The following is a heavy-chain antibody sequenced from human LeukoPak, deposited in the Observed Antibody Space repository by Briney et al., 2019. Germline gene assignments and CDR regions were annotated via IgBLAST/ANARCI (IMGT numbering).Heavy chain of an antibody. CDR1: GGSISSYY. V-gene: IGHV4-4*07. J-gene: IGHJ4*02. Sequence: SETLSLTCTVSGGSISSYYWSWIRQPAGKGLEWIGRIYTSGSTNYNPSLKSRVTMSVDTSKNQFSLKLSSVTAADTAVYYCARVNVLLWFGESTGEYYFDYWGQGTLVTVSS. CDR3: ARVNVLLWFGESTGEYYFDY. D-gene: IGHD3-10*01. CDR2: IYTSGST.